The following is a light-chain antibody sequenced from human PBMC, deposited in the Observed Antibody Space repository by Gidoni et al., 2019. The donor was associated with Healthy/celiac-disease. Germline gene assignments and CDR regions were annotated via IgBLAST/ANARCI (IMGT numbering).Light chain of an antibody. CDR2: AAS. J-gene: IGKJ2*01. CDR3: QQSYSTPQT. V-gene: IGKV1-39*01. CDR1: QSISSY. Sequence: DIQITQSPSSLSASVGDRVTIPCRASQSISSYLNWYQQKPGKAPKLLIYAASSLQSGVPSRFSGSGSGTDFNLTISSLQPEDFATYYCQQSYSTPQTFGQGTKLEIK.